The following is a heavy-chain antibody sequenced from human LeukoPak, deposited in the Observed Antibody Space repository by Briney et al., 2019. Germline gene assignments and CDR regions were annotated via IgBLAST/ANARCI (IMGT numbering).Heavy chain of an antibody. CDR1: GFTFSSYE. CDR3: ATWGTSWTFDY. D-gene: IGHD6-13*01. V-gene: IGHV3-48*01. J-gene: IGHJ4*02. Sequence: PGGSLRLSCAASGFTFSSYEMNWVRQAPGKGLEWVSYISSSSSTIYYADSVKGRFTISRDNAKNSLFLQMNSLRAEDTAVYYCATWGTSWTFDYWGQGTLVTVSS. CDR2: ISSSSSTI.